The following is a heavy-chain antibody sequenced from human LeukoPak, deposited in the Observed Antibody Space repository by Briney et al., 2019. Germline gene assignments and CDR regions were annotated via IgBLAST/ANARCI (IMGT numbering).Heavy chain of an antibody. Sequence: PGGSLRLSCAASGFTFSSYGMHWVRQAPGKGLEWVAFIRYDGSNKYYADSVKGRFTISRDNSKNTLYLKMNSLRAEDTAVYYCAKITMILTDFDYWGQGTLVTVSS. V-gene: IGHV3-30*02. CDR2: IRYDGSNK. CDR1: GFTFSSYG. CDR3: AKITMILTDFDY. J-gene: IGHJ4*02. D-gene: IGHD3-22*01.